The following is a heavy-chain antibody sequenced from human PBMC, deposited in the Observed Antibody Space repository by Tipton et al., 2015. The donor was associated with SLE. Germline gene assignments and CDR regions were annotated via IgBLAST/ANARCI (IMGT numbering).Heavy chain of an antibody. CDR2: INPKSGGT. CDR1: GDTFTDYY. D-gene: IGHD4/OR15-4a*01. CDR3: AIVDYGGTTELDY. J-gene: IGHJ4*02. V-gene: IGHV1-2*06. Sequence: QSGAEVKKPGASVKVSCKASGDTFTDYYMHWVRQAPGQGLEWMGRINPKSGGTNYAQKFQGRVTMTRDTSMTTIYMELSRLRSDDTAVYYCAIVDYGGTTELDYWGQGTLVIVSS.